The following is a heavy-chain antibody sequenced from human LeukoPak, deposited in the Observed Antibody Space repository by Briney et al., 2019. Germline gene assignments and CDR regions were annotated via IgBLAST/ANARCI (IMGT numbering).Heavy chain of an antibody. CDR2: IRSKAYGGTT. CDR3: TRAKSDYDFWSGYYEDY. CDR1: GFTFGDYA. J-gene: IGHJ4*02. V-gene: IGHV3-49*04. D-gene: IGHD3-3*01. Sequence: PGGSLRLSCTASGFTFGDYAMSWVRQAPGKGLEWVGFIRSKAYGGTTEYAASVKGRFTISRDDSKSIAYLQMNSLKTEDTAVYYCTRAKSDYDFWSGYYEDYWGQGTLVTVSS.